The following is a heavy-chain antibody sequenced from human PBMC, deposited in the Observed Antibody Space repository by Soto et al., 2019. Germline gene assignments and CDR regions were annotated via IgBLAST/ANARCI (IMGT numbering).Heavy chain of an antibody. CDR3: ARQSSGYDLLLGAYYYYMDV. CDR2: IYPGDSDT. Sequence: GESLKISCKGSGYSFTSYWIGWVRQMPGKGLEWMGIIYPGDSDTRYSPSFQGQVTISADKSISTAYLQWSSLKASDTAMYYCARQSSGYDLLLGAYYYYMDVWGKGTTVTVSS. J-gene: IGHJ6*03. CDR1: GYSFTSYW. D-gene: IGHD5-12*01. V-gene: IGHV5-51*01.